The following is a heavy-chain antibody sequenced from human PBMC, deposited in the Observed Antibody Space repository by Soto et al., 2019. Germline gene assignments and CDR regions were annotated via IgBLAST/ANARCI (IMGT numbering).Heavy chain of an antibody. CDR2: MSGSGGTT. CDR3: AKEVEVEGATVRAFDM. CDR1: GFTFSSHA. Sequence: GGSLRLSCAASGFTFSSHAMNWVLQAPGKGLEWISVMSGSGGTTFYADSVRGRFTISRDNSKNTLYLQMSGLRAEDTAVYHCAKEVEVEGATVRAFDMWGQGTMVTVSS. D-gene: IGHD1-26*01. V-gene: IGHV3-23*01. J-gene: IGHJ3*02.